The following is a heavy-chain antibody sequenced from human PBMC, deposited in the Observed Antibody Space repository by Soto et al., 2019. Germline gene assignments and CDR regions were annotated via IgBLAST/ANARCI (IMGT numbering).Heavy chain of an antibody. D-gene: IGHD4-4*01. CDR3: ALYSNYDWFAP. J-gene: IGHJ5*02. CDR2: INHSGST. CDR1: GGSFSGYY. V-gene: IGHV4-34*01. Sequence: SETLSLTCAVYGGSFSGYYWSWIRQPPGKGLEWIGEINHSGSTNYNPSLKSRVTISVDTSKNQFSLKLSSVTAADTAVYYCALYSNYDWFAPWGQGTLVTVSS.